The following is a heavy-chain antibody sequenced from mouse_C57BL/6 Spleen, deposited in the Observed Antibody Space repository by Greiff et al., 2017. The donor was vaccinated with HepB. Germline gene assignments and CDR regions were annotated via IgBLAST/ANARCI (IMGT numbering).Heavy chain of an antibody. CDR1: GYAFSSSW. Sequence: QVQLQQPGPELVKPGASVKISCKASGYAFSSSWMNWVKQRPGKGLEWIGRIYPGDGDTNYNGKFKGKATLTADKSSSTAYMQLSSLTSEDSAVYFCARSIYYDYDVGFAYWGQGTLVTVSA. CDR2: IYPGDGDT. CDR3: ARSIYYDYDVGFAY. V-gene: IGHV1-82*01. D-gene: IGHD2-4*01. J-gene: IGHJ3*01.